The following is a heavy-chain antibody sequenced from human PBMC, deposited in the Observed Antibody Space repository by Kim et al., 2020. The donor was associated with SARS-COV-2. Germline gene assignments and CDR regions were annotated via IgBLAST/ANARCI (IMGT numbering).Heavy chain of an antibody. J-gene: IGHJ5*02. CDR1: GFSLSTYGVS. CDR2: IYWDNDN. CDR3: AHSPSYNWFDA. Sequence: SGPTLVKPTQTLTLTCTFSGFSLSTYGVSVGWIRRAPGKALEWLAVIYWDNDNRLSPFLETRLTITKDTSKNQVVLTMTDMDVADTATYFCAHSPSYNWFDAWGQGTLVTVPS. V-gene: IGHV2-5*02.